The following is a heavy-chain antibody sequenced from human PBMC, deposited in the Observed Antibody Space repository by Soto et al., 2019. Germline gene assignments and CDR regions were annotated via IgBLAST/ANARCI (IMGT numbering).Heavy chain of an antibody. J-gene: IGHJ4*02. D-gene: IGHD3-22*01. V-gene: IGHV4-30-2*01. CDR1: GGSISSGDYS. CDR2: IYYGGST. Sequence: QLQLQESGSGLVKPSQTLSLTCAVSGGSISSGDYSWNWIRQPPGKGLEWIGYIYYGGSTYYNPSLQRRVTMSVTRSRNQSSLKPNSVTAADTAVYYCARARREYDNSGPVDYWGQGTLVTVSS. CDR3: ARARREYDNSGPVDY.